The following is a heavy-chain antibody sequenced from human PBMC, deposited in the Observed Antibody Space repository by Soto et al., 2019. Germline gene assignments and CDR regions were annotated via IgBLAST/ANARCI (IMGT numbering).Heavy chain of an antibody. Sequence: GGSLRLSCAASGFTFSSYGMHWVRQAPGKGLEWVAVIWYDGSNKYYADSVKGRFTISGDNSKNTLYLQMNSLRAEDTAVYYCARDMRPGVWAPLGYWGQGTLVTVSS. V-gene: IGHV3-33*01. CDR3: ARDMRPGVWAPLGY. D-gene: IGHD6-13*01. CDR1: GFTFSSYG. J-gene: IGHJ4*02. CDR2: IWYDGSNK.